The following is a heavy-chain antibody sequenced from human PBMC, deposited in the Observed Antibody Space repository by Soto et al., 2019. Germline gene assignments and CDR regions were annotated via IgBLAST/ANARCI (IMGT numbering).Heavy chain of an antibody. D-gene: IGHD3-22*01. Sequence: QLQLQESGPGQVKSSETLSLTCSVSGDSISNSRFYWAWIRQPPGEGLEWIGSIYHTGNAYYNPSLKSRVTISVDTSENQFSLKLTSVTAADAALYYCARDFFDSSDYTTNWFDPWGQGTLVTVSS. CDR3: ARDFFDSSDYTTNWFDP. CDR2: IYHTGNA. V-gene: IGHV4-39*01. CDR1: GDSISNSRFY. J-gene: IGHJ5*02.